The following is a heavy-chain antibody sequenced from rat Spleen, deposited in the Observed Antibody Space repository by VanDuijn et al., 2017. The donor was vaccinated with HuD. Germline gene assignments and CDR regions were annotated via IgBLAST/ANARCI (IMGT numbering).Heavy chain of an antibody. J-gene: IGHJ2*01. V-gene: IGHV2S12*01. CDR2: ISSGGST. CDR3: VRERVPGFAFYFDY. D-gene: IGHD1-4*01. Sequence: QVQLKESGPGLVQPSQTLSLTCTVSGFSLTSNGVSWVRQPPGKGLEWIAAISSGGSTYYNSALKSRLSISRDTSKSQVFLKMNSLPTEDTAIYFCVRERVPGFAFYFDYWGQGVMVTVSS. CDR1: GFSLTSNG.